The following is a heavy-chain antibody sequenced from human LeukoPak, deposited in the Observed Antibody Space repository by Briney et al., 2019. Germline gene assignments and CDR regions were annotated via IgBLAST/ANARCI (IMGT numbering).Heavy chain of an antibody. D-gene: IGHD2-2*01. J-gene: IGHJ4*02. Sequence: GGSLRLSXAASGFTFSSYNMNWVRQAPGKGLEWVSSISYSSRARYYADSVKGRFTISRDNFKDSLYLQMDSLRAEDTAVYYCARAYCSSTSCFGWGQGTLVTVSS. CDR2: ISYSSRAR. CDR3: ARAYCSSTSCFG. V-gene: IGHV3-48*01. CDR1: GFTFSSYN.